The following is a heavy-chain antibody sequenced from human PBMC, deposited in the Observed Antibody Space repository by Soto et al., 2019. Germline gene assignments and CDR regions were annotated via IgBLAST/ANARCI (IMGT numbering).Heavy chain of an antibody. CDR2: IIPIFGTA. Sequence: ASVKVSCKASGGTFSSYAISWVRQAPGQGLEWMGGIIPIFGTANYAQKFQGRVTITADESTSTAYMELSSLRSEDTAVYYCVREDSISSGWYEGYWSQGTLVTVSS. CDR1: GGTFSSYA. J-gene: IGHJ4*02. V-gene: IGHV1-69*13. CDR3: VREDSISSGWYEGY. D-gene: IGHD6-19*01.